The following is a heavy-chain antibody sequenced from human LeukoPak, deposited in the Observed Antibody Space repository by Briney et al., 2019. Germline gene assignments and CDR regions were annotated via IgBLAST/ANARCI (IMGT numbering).Heavy chain of an antibody. D-gene: IGHD5-18*01. CDR1: RGSISSYY. CDR2: IYTSGST. CDR3: AREGSYGPLDY. V-gene: IGHV4-4*07. Sequence: PSETLSLTCTVSRGSISSYYWSWMRQPAGKGLEWIGRIYTSGSTNYNPSLKSRVTMSVDTSKNQFSLKLSSVTAADTAVYYCAREGSYGPLDYWGQGTLVTVSS. J-gene: IGHJ4*02.